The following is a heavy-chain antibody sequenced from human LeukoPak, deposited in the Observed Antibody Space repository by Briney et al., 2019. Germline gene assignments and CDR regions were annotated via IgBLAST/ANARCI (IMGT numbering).Heavy chain of an antibody. CDR3: ARHGYTASHYFLDY. Sequence: SETLPLTCTVSSGSMNSYYWGWVRQPAGRGLEWIGRIYTTGKTDYDPSLKSRLTMSVDTSKRRFSLNLRSVSAADTAIYYCARHGYTASHYFLDYWSQGTLVTVSS. CDR1: SGSMNSYY. D-gene: IGHD3-16*01. V-gene: IGHV4-4*07. J-gene: IGHJ4*02. CDR2: IYTTGKT.